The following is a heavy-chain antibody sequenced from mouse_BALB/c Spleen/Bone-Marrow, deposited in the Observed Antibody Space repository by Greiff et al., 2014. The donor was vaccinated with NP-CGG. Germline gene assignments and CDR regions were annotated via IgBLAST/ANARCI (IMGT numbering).Heavy chain of an antibody. CDR1: GFSLTNYG. CDR3: ARITTATGAMDY. V-gene: IGHV2-9*02. D-gene: IGHD1-2*01. J-gene: IGHJ4*01. CDR2: IWADGST. Sequence: VQGVESGPGLVAPSQSLSITCTVSGFSLTNYGVHWVRQPPGKGLEWLGVIWADGSTNYNSALMSRLSISKDNSKSQVFFKMNSLQTDDTAMYYCARITTATGAMDYWGQGTSATVSS.